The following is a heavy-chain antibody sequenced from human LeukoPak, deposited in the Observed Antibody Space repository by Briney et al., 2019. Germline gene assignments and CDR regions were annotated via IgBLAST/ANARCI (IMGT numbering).Heavy chain of an antibody. D-gene: IGHD3-10*01. Sequence: PGRSLRLSCAASGFTFSTYFMHWVRQAPGKGLEWVADIASDGSHTFYVESVKGRFTISRDNSKNTLYLQMNTLRAEDTAVYFCARERKDTFLLSGAFDIGGKGTMVTVSS. CDR3: ARERKDTFLLSGAFDI. J-gene: IGHJ3*02. V-gene: IGHV3-30-3*01. CDR1: GFTFSTYF. CDR2: IASDGSHT.